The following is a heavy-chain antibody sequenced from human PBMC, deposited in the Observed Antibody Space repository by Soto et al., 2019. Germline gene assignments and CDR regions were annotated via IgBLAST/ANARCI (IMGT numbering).Heavy chain of an antibody. CDR3: ARGYSSGPDY. CDR2: INSDGSTT. Sequence: EVQLVESGGGLVQPGGSLRLSCAASGFTFRDHWMHWVRQAPGKGLVWVSRINSDGSTTTYADSVKGRFTISRDNAKSTLYLQLNSLRAEDTALYYCARGYSSGPDYWGQGTLVNVSA. D-gene: IGHD6-19*01. J-gene: IGHJ4*02. CDR1: GFTFRDHW. V-gene: IGHV3-74*01.